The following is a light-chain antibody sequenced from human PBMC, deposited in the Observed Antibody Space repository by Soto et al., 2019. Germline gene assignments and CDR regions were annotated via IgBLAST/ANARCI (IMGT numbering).Light chain of an antibody. V-gene: IGKV1-39*01. J-gene: IGKJ4*01. CDR1: QSVGTY. Sequence: DIQMTQSPSSLSASVGDRVTITCRASQSVGTYLSWYQQKEGKAPKLLINVASTLQSGVPSRFSGSGSGTDFTLAISSLQPEDFATYYCQQSSSTPQTFGGGTK. CDR2: VAS. CDR3: QQSSSTPQT.